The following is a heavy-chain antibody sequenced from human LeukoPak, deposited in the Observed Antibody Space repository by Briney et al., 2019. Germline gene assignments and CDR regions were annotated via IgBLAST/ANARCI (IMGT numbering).Heavy chain of an antibody. CDR1: GFTFSSYA. D-gene: IGHD6-6*01. J-gene: IGHJ4*02. CDR2: ISGSGGST. V-gene: IGHV3-23*01. CDR3: AKDQAARPWGAYHFDY. Sequence: PGGSLRLSCAASGFTFSSYAMSWVRQAPGKGLEWVSAISGSGGSTYYADSVKGRFTISRDNSKNTLYLQMNSLRAEDTAVYYCAKDQAARPWGAYHFDYWGQGTLVTVSS.